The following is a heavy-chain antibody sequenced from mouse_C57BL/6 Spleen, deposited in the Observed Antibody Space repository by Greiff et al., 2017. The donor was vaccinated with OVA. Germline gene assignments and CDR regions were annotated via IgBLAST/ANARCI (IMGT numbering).Heavy chain of an antibody. V-gene: IGHV14-1*01. CDR1: GFNIKDYY. Sequence: VQLKESGAELVRPGASVKLSCTASGFNIKDYYMHWVKQRPEQGLEWIGRIDPEDGDNEYAPKLQGKATMTADTSTNTAYLQLSRLSSEVTAVYYCTTEGVITTVTCYFDVWGTGTTVTVSS. CDR3: TTEGVITTVTCYFDV. CDR2: IDPEDGDN. D-gene: IGHD1-1*01. J-gene: IGHJ1*03.